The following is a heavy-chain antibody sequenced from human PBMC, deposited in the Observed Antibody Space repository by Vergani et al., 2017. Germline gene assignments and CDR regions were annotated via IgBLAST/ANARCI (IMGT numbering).Heavy chain of an antibody. Sequence: EVQLLESGGDLVQPGGSLRLSCAASGFTFNHYAMNWVRQAPGKGLEWVSGISGSGGSTYYAGSVKGRFTISRDSPKNTRYLQMNSLTAGDTTVYYSAKANPRNSGYDYLYYYHAMDVWGQGTTVTVSS. CDR3: AKANPRNSGYDYLYYYHAMDV. D-gene: IGHD5-12*01. CDR1: GFTFNHYA. J-gene: IGHJ6*02. V-gene: IGHV3-23*01. CDR2: ISGSGGST.